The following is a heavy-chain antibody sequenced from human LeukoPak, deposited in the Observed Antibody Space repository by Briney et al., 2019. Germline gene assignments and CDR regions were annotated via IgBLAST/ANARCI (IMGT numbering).Heavy chain of an antibody. D-gene: IGHD2-21*01. J-gene: IGHJ4*02. CDR2: IIGRGELT. CDR3: DKDRPNYCGGEGHYYRQNGDF. CDR1: GFTFSTYA. V-gene: IGHV3-23*01. Sequence: PGGSLGLSCAASGFTFSTYAMSWFRQPPGKGLEWVACIIGRGELTYYTHSVRGSFTISRDNYRSTLYLQMNFLRTDDAAVSLCDKDRPNYCGGEGHYYRQNGDFWGKGTMVTVSS.